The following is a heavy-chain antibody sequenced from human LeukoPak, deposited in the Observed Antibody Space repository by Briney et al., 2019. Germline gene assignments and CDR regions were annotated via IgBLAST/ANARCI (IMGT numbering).Heavy chain of an antibody. CDR3: AKSLSGYCRSTSWSTPGLDY. CDR2: ISWDGGST. Sequence: GGSLRLSCAASGFTFDNYAMHWVRQAPGKGLEWVSLISWDGGSTYYADSVKGRFTISRDNSKNSLYLQMNSLRAEDTALYYCAKSLSGYCRSTSWSTPGLDYWGQGTLVTVSS. CDR1: GFTFDNYA. D-gene: IGHD2-2*01. J-gene: IGHJ4*02. V-gene: IGHV3-43D*04.